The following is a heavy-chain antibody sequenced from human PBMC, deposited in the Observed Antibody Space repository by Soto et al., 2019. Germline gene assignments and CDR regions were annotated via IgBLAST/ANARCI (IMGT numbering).Heavy chain of an antibody. CDR2: IITQNGRT. Sequence: ASVKVSCKASGYTFSSFGLSWVRQAPGQGLEWMGWIITQNGRTNYAQNLQGRVTMTTDTSTNTAYMELRSLRSDDTAFYYCARDFFECGRTWYDVFDPWGQGTMVTVSS. V-gene: IGHV1-18*01. D-gene: IGHD3-3*01. CDR3: ARDFFECGRTWYDVFDP. J-gene: IGHJ3*01. CDR1: GYTFSSFG.